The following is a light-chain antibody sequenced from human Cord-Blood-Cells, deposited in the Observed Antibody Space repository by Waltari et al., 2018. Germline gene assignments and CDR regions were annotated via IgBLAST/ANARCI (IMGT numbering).Light chain of an antibody. J-gene: IGKJ4*01. CDR1: QGISSY. Sequence: IQLTQSPSSLSASVGDRVTITCRASQGISSYLAWYQQKPGKAPKLLIYAASTLQRGVPSRFSGSGSGTDFTLTISSLQPEDFATYYCQQLNSYPLTCGGGTKVEIK. CDR2: AAS. CDR3: QQLNSYPLT. V-gene: IGKV1-9*01.